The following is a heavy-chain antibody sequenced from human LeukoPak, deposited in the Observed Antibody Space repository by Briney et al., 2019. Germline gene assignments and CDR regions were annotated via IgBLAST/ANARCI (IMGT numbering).Heavy chain of an antibody. CDR1: GFSFDDYA. Sequence: PGRSLSLSCAGSGFSFDDYAMHWVRQVPGKGLEWVSGINWNSGSIGYADSVKGRFTISRDNAKNSLYLQMNSLRGDDTALYYCAKDRPGNKRDYFYGMDVWGQGTTVTVSS. V-gene: IGHV3-9*01. CDR2: INWNSGSI. J-gene: IGHJ6*02. CDR3: AKDRPGNKRDYFYGMDV.